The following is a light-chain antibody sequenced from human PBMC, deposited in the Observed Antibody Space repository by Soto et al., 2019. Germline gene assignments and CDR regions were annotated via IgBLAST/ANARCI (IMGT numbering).Light chain of an antibody. J-gene: IGKJ4*01. V-gene: IGKV3-20*01. CDR3: QQYGSSP. Sequence: EIVMTQSPATLSVSPGERATLSCRASQSVNSNLAWYQQRPGQAPRLLIYGASSRATGIPDRFSGSGSGTDFTLTISRLEPEDFAVYYCQQYGSSPFGGGTKVDIK. CDR2: GAS. CDR1: QSVNSN.